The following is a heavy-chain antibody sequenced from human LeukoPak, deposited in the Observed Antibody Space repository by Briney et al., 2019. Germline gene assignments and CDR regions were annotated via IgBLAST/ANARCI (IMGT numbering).Heavy chain of an antibody. CDR1: GGSFSGYY. J-gene: IGHJ4*02. D-gene: IGHD6-19*01. CDR2: INHSGST. CDR3: ARGCAGSSGWYGEWIDY. Sequence: SETLSLTCAVYGGSFSGYYWSWIRQPPGKGLEWIGEINHSGSTNYNPSLKSRVTISVDTSKNQFSLKLSSVTAADTAVYYCARGCAGSSGWYGEWIDYWGQGTLVTVSS. V-gene: IGHV4-34*01.